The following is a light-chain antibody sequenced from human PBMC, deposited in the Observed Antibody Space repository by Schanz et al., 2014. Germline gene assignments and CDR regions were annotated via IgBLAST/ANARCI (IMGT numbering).Light chain of an antibody. CDR3: SSISVYPKLV. CDR1: SSDVGSYNR. J-gene: IGLJ1*01. V-gene: IGLV2-18*02. CDR2: EVS. Sequence: QSALTQPPSVSGSPGQSVTISCTGTSSDVGSYNRVSWYQQPPGTAPKLMIYEVSNRPSGVPDRFSGSKSGNTASLTISGLQAEDEADYYCSSISVYPKLVFGTGTKLTVL.